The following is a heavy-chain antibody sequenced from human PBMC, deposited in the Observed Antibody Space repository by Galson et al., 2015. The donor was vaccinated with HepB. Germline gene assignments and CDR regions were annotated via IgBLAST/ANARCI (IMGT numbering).Heavy chain of an antibody. V-gene: IGHV1-69*13. CDR2: IIPIFGTT. D-gene: IGHD3-9*01. CDR3: ARGVHYDFLTGPFDY. Sequence: SVKVSCKASGGTFSRYAISWVRQASGQGLEWMGGIIPIFGTTNYAQRFQGRVTITADESTSTAYMELSSLRSEDTAVYYCARGVHYDFLTGPFDYWGQGTLVAVSS. J-gene: IGHJ4*02. CDR1: GGTFSRYA.